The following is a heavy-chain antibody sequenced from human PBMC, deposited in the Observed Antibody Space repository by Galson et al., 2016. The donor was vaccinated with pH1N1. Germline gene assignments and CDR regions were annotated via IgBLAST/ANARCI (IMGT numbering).Heavy chain of an antibody. CDR2: ISPSGGHT. J-gene: IGHJ6*03. CDR3: AKTRSFGLFYYYMDV. CDR1: GFRFSLHG. D-gene: IGHD3-16*01. V-gene: IGHV3-23*01. Sequence: SLRLSCAASGFRFSLHGMTWVRQGPGKGLEWVSAISPSGGHTYYSDSVVGRLTISRDNSKNTLYLQMNSLRAEDTAVYYCAKTRSFGLFYYYMDVWGKGATVTVSS.